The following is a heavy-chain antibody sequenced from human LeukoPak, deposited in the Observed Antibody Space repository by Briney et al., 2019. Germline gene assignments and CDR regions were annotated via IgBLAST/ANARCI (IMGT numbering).Heavy chain of an antibody. D-gene: IGHD6-19*01. CDR3: ARDTGYSSGFDY. J-gene: IGHJ4*02. V-gene: IGHV3-23*01. CDR2: MNGSGGST. Sequence: PGGSLRLSCAASGFTISSYAMSWVRQAPGKGLEWVSGMNGSGGSTYYADSVKGRFTISRDNSKNTLYLQMNSLRAEDTAVYYCARDTGYSSGFDYWGQGTLVTVSS. CDR1: GFTISSYA.